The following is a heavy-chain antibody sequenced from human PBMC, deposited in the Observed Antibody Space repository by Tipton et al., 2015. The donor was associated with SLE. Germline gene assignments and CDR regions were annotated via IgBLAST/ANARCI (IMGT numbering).Heavy chain of an antibody. J-gene: IGHJ4*02. CDR3: AREESGSALFDY. CDR1: GGSISSYY. CDR2: IYYSGST. Sequence: TLSLTCTVSGGSISSYYWSWIWQPPGKGLEWIGYIYYSGSTNYNPSLKSRVTISVDTSKNQFSLKLSSVTAADTAVYYCAREESGSALFDYWGQGTLVTVSS. V-gene: IGHV4-59*01. D-gene: IGHD1-26*01.